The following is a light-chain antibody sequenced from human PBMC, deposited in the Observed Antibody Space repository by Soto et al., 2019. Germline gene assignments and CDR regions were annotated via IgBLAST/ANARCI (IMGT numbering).Light chain of an antibody. CDR1: SSNIGSNY. CDR3: AAWDDSLSGPV. Sequence: QSVLTQPPSASGTPGQRVTISCSGSSSNIGSNYVYWYQQLPGTAPKLLIYRNNQRPSGGPARFSGSKSGTSASLAISGLRSEDEADYYCAAWDDSLSGPVFGGGTQLTVL. V-gene: IGLV1-47*01. CDR2: RNN. J-gene: IGLJ7*01.